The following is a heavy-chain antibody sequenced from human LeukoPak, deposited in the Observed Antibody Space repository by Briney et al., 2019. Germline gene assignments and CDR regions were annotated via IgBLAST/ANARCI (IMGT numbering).Heavy chain of an antibody. D-gene: IGHD5-18*01. Sequence: SVKVSCKASGGTFSSYAISWVRQAPGQGLEWMGGIIPIFGTANYAQKFQGRVTITADESTSTAYMELSSLRSEDTAVYYCAGETTAMAELHFDYWGQGTLVTVSS. CDR3: AGETTAMAELHFDY. J-gene: IGHJ4*02. V-gene: IGHV1-69*13. CDR2: IIPIFGTA. CDR1: GGTFSSYA.